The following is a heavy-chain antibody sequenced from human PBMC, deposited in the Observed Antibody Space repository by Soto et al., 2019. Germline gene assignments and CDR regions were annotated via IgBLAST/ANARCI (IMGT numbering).Heavy chain of an antibody. CDR3: ARERRRDWNYVLDY. CDR2: ISAYNGNT. V-gene: IGHV1-18*01. Sequence: ASVKVSCKASGYTFTSYGISWVRQAPGQGLEWMGWISAYNGNTNYAQKLQGRVTMTTDTSTSTAYVELRSLRSDDTAVYYCARERRRDWNYVLDYWGQGTLVTVSS. J-gene: IGHJ4*02. CDR1: GYTFTSYG. D-gene: IGHD1-7*01.